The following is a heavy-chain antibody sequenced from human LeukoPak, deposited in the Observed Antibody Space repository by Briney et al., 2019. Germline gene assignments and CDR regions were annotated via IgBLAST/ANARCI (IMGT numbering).Heavy chain of an antibody. V-gene: IGHV1-24*01. CDR3: ATEAHYYYGMDV. J-gene: IGHJ6*02. Sequence: ASVKVSCKVSGYTLTELSMHWVRQAPGKGLEWMGGFDPEDGETIYAQKFQGRVTMTEDTSTDTAYMELSSLRSEDTAVYYCATEAHYYYGMDVWGQGTMVTVSS. CDR2: FDPEDGET. CDR1: GYTLTELS.